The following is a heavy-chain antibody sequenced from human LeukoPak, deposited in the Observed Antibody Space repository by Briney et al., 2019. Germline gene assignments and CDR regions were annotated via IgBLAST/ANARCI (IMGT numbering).Heavy chain of an antibody. D-gene: IGHD3-22*01. CDR1: GFTFSSYG. CDR2: ISGSGGTT. J-gene: IGHJ4*02. V-gene: IGHV3-23*01. Sequence: GGSLRLSCAASGFTFSSYGMNWVRQAPGKGLEWVSGISGSGGTTYYADSVKGRFTISRDNSKNSLSLQVSSLRAEDTAVYYCAKTNGYYSDWGQGTLVTVST. CDR3: AKTNGYYSD.